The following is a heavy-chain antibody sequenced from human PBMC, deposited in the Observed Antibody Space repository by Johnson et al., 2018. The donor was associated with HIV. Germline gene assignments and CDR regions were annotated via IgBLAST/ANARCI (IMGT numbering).Heavy chain of an antibody. CDR1: GFAFSGYA. J-gene: IGHJ3*02. D-gene: IGHD3-3*01. CDR2: ISYDGNNK. Sequence: QVKLVESGGGVVQPGRSLRLSCAASGFAFSGYAMHWVRQAPGKGLEWVAFISYDGNNKYHADSVKGRFTISRDNSKNTLYLQMNSLRDEDSAVYFCASGGRTYYNFWSGYSDAFDIWGQGTMVTVSS. CDR3: ASGGRTYYNFWSGYSDAFDI. V-gene: IGHV3-30-3*01.